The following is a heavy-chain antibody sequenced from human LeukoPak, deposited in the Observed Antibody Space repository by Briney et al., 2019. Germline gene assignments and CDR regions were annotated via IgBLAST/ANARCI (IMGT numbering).Heavy chain of an antibody. CDR3: ARVHYDFWSGYFPPGYYYGMDV. D-gene: IGHD3-3*01. J-gene: IGHJ6*02. CDR1: GGTFSSYA. Sequence: ASVKVSCKASGGTFSSYAISWVRQAPGQGLEWMGGIIPIFGTANYAQKFQGRVTITADESTSTAYMELSSLRSEDTAVYYCARVHYDFWSGYFPPGYYYGMDVWGQGTTVTVSS. CDR2: IIPIFGTA. V-gene: IGHV1-69*13.